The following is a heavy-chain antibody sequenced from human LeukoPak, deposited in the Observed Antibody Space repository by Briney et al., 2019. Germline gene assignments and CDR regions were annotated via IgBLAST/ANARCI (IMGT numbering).Heavy chain of an antibody. D-gene: IGHD3-22*01. Sequence: GGSLRLSCAASGFTFSTYAMSWVRQAPGKELEWVSALTNSGGSGGVTYYADSVKGRFIISRDNSKSTLYLQLSSLRAEDTAVYYCAKAMSTDHYDSRGFYRVDFDSWGQGTLVTVSS. CDR2: LTNSGGSGGVT. J-gene: IGHJ4*02. V-gene: IGHV3-23*01. CDR1: GFTFSTYA. CDR3: AKAMSTDHYDSRGFYRVDFDS.